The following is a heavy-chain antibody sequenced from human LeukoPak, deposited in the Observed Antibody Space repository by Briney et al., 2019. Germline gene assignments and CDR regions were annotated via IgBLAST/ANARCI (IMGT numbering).Heavy chain of an antibody. Sequence: GGSLRLSCAASGFTFSSYSMNWVRQAPGKGLEWVSSISSSSSYIYYADSVKGRFTISRDNAKNSLYLQMNSLRAEDTAVYCCASPGYSYGYSVKPRVWGQGTLVTVSS. V-gene: IGHV3-21*01. CDR1: GFTFSSYS. J-gene: IGHJ4*02. CDR2: ISSSSSYI. D-gene: IGHD5-18*01. CDR3: ASPGYSYGYSVKPRV.